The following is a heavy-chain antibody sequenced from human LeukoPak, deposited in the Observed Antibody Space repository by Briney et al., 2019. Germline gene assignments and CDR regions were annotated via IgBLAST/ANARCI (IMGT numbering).Heavy chain of an antibody. CDR1: GGTFSSYA. D-gene: IGHD2-2*01. J-gene: IGHJ6*03. CDR2: IIPIFGTA. Sequence: ASVKVSCKASGGTFSSYAISWVRQAPGQGLEWMGGIIPIFGTANYAQKFQGRVTITTDESTSTAYMELSSLRSEDTAVYYCARATIVVVPAAILDYYYMDVWGKGTTVTVYS. V-gene: IGHV1-69*05. CDR3: ARATIVVVPAAILDYYYMDV.